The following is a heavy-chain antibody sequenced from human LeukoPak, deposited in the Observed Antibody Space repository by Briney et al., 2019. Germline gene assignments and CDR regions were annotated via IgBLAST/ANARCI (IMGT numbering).Heavy chain of an antibody. Sequence: GGSLRLSCAASGFTFSSYAMSWVRQAPGKGLEWVSAISGSGGSTYYADSVKGRFTISRDNSKNTLYLQMNSLRAEDTAVYYCARSTMVRGVTKVWGQGTLVTVSS. J-gene: IGHJ4*02. CDR3: ARSTMVRGVTKV. V-gene: IGHV3-23*01. D-gene: IGHD3-10*01. CDR2: ISGSGGST. CDR1: GFTFSSYA.